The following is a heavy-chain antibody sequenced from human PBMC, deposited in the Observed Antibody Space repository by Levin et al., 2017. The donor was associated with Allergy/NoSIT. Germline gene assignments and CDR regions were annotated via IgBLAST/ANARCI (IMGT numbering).Heavy chain of an antibody. J-gene: IGHJ6*02. CDR1: GFTFDDYA. D-gene: IGHD6-19*01. Sequence: SLKISCAASGFTFDDYAMHWVRQAPGKGLEWVSGISWNSGSIGYADSVKGRFTISRDNAKNSLYLQMNSLRAEDTALYYCAKDTVRGWYRNYYDYGMDVWGQGTTVTVSS. CDR3: AKDTVRGWYRNYYDYGMDV. V-gene: IGHV3-9*01. CDR2: ISWNSGSI.